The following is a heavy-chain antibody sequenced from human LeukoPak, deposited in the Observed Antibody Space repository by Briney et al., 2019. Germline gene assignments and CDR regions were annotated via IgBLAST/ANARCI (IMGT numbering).Heavy chain of an antibody. V-gene: IGHV4-34*01. Sequence: SETLSLTCAVYGESLNSYYWSWVRQPPGEGLEWIGEIYESGTTKYNPSLKSRVTISMVPSKQQFSLSLSSVTAADTAVYYCARGAWATRLGSWGLGTPVIVSS. CDR1: GESLNSYY. CDR3: ARGAWATRLGS. CDR2: IYESGTT. D-gene: IGHD2-15*01. J-gene: IGHJ4*02.